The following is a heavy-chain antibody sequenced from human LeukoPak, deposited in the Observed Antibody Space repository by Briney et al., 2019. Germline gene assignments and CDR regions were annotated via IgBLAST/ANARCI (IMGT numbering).Heavy chain of an antibody. CDR1: SGSISSYF. Sequence: SETLSLTCTVSSGSISSYFWSWIRQPPGKGLEWIGYIYYSGSTNYNPSLKSRVTISVDTSKNQFSLKLSSVTAADTAVYYCARSSEWELSGWYDYFDYWGQGTLVIVSS. J-gene: IGHJ4*02. CDR3: ARSSEWELSGWYDYFDY. CDR2: IYYSGST. V-gene: IGHV4-59*01. D-gene: IGHD6-19*01.